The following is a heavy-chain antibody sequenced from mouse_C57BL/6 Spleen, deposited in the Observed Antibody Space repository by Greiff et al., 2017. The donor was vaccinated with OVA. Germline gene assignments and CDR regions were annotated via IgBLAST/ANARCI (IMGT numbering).Heavy chain of an antibody. V-gene: IGHV1-75*01. CDR3: ARSGLLQDRYWYFDV. D-gene: IGHD1-1*01. CDR1: GYTFTDYY. J-gene: IGHJ1*03. Sequence: QVQLQQSGPELVKPGASVKISCKASGYTFTDYYINWVKQRPGQGLEWIGWIFPGSGSTYYNEKFKGKATLTVDKSSSTAYMLLSSLTSEDSAVYFCARSGLLQDRYWYFDVWGTGTTVTVSS. CDR2: IFPGSGST.